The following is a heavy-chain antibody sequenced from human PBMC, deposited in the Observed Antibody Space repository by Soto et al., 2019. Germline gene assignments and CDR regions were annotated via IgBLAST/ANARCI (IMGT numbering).Heavy chain of an antibody. CDR1: GYSFTSYW. CDR3: AGRYSSGDYYYGMDV. V-gene: IGHV5-51*01. Sequence: GESLKISCKGSGYSFTSYWIGWVRQMPGKGLEWMGIIYPGDSDTRYSPSFQGQVTISADKSISTAYLQWSSLKASDTAMYYCAGRYSSGDYYYGMDVWGKGTTVTVSS. D-gene: IGHD6-19*01. CDR2: IYPGDSDT. J-gene: IGHJ6*04.